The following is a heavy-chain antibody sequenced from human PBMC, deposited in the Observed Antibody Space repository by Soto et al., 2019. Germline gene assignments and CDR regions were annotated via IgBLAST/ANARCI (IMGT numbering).Heavy chain of an antibody. V-gene: IGHV1-3*01. CDR3: ASSHALYYYYGMDV. D-gene: IGHD2-2*01. CDR2: INAGNGNT. CDR1: GYTFTSYA. Sequence: ASVKVSCKASGYTFTSYAMHWVRQAPGQRLEWMGWINAGNGNTKYSKKFQGRVTITRDTSASTAYMELSSLRSEDTAVYYCASSHALYYYYGMDVWGQGTTVTVAS. J-gene: IGHJ6*02.